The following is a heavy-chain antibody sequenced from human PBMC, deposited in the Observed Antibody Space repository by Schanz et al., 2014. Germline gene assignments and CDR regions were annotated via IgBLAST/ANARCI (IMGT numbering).Heavy chain of an antibody. CDR3: ASSGAGYSSSWDFDY. Sequence: QVQLVQSGAEVKKPGASVKVSCKASGYTFVSYSMHWVRQAPGQGLEWMGIINPSGGGTSYALRFQDRVTVTRDTSRSTVYMELSSLRSEDTAVYYCASSGAGYSSSWDFDYWGQGTLXTVSS. J-gene: IGHJ4*02. V-gene: IGHV1-46*01. CDR1: GYTFVSYS. D-gene: IGHD6-13*01. CDR2: INPSGGGT.